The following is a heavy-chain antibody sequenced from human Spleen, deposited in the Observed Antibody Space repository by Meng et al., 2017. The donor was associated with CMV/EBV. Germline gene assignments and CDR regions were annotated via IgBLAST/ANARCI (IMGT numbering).Heavy chain of an antibody. Sequence: ASVKVSCKASGGTFSYYAVSWVRQATGQGLEWMGWMNPNIGNTVYAQKFQGRVTITTDTSTSTAYMDLRGLRYDDSAVYYCARMYCSSTTCYSWENYFDFWGQGTLVTVSS. J-gene: IGHJ4*02. D-gene: IGHD2-2*01. CDR2: MNPNIGNT. CDR1: GGTFSYYA. V-gene: IGHV1-18*01. CDR3: ARMYCSSTTCYSWENYFDF.